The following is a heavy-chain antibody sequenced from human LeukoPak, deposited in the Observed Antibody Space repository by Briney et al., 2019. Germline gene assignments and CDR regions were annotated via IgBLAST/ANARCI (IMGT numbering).Heavy chain of an antibody. CDR1: GFTFSSYA. CDR2: ISGSGGST. Sequence: GGSLRLSCAASGFTFSSYAMSWVRQAPGKGLEWVSAISGSGGSTYYADSVKGRFTISRDNSKNTLYLQMNSLRAEDTAVYYCAKDRAPIAVAGTGYFDYWGQGTLVTVSS. CDR3: AKDRAPIAVAGTGYFDY. D-gene: IGHD6-19*01. J-gene: IGHJ4*02. V-gene: IGHV3-23*01.